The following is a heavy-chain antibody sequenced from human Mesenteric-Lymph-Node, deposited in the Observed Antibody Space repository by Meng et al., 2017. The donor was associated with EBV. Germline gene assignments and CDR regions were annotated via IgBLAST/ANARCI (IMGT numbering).Heavy chain of an antibody. V-gene: IGHV4-4*02. CDR2: IYHIGST. Sequence: QGQLQGSGPGLVKSSGTLSLTCAVSGGSITSSNWWTWVRQPPGKGLEWIGEIYHIGSTNYNPSLKTRVSISVDRSKNQFSLNLTSVTAAATAVYYCAKVMDSGTWLDPWGQGSLVTVSS. CDR3: AKVMDSGTWLDP. CDR1: GGSITSSNW. J-gene: IGHJ5*02. D-gene: IGHD1-14*01.